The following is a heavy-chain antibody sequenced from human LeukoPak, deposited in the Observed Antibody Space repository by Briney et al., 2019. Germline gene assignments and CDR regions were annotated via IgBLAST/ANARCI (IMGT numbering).Heavy chain of an antibody. CDR1: GFTFRSHA. D-gene: IGHD6-19*01. Sequence: PGGSLRLSCVGSGFTFRSHAMSWVRQEPEKGLEFVSGIYENGGTTYYADSVKGRFTISRDNSKNTLFLQMNSLRAEDTAIYYCAKGSGSIAVDNLCVYWGQGNLVNVSS. V-gene: IGHV3-23*01. J-gene: IGHJ4*02. CDR2: IYENGGTT. CDR3: AKGSGSIAVDNLCVY.